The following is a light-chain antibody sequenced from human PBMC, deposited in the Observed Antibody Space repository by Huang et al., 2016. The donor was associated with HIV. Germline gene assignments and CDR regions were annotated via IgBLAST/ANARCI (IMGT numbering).Light chain of an antibody. CDR3: QQYGTSPRT. J-gene: IGKJ1*01. Sequence: EIVLTQSPATLSLSPGGRATLSCGASQTVKSDYLAWYQQRPGLAPRLVIYDASNRAAGIPDRFSASGSGTDFTLTISGLEPEDFAIYYCQQYGTSPRTFGQGTRVESK. CDR2: DAS. V-gene: IGKV3D-20*01. CDR1: QTVKSDY.